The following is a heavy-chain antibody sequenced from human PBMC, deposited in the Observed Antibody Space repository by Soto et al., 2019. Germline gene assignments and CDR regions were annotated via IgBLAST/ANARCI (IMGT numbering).Heavy chain of an antibody. J-gene: IGHJ4*02. CDR2: IYYSGST. D-gene: IGHD5-12*01. CDR3: ARVSSNIVATILCDY. CDR1: GGSISSGGYY. V-gene: IGHV4-31*03. Sequence: QVQLQESGPGLVKPSQTLSLTCTVSGGSISSGGYYWSWIRQHPGKGLEWIGYIYYSGSTYYNPSLKSRVTISVDTSKNQFSLKLSSVTAADTAVYYCARVSSNIVATILCDYWGQGTLVTVSS.